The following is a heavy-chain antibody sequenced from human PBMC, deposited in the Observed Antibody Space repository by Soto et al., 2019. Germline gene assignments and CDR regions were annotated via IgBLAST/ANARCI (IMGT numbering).Heavy chain of an antibody. CDR2: ISAGGVST. V-gene: IGHV3-23*01. J-gene: IGHJ5*02. CDR3: AKMYRGYSGYIQS. D-gene: IGHD5-12*01. CDR1: GFTFTNYA. Sequence: GSLRLSCATSGFTFTNYAMTWVRQGPGKGLEWVSSISAGGVSTYFADSVKGRFTISRDNSKNTLFLHMNSLRAEDTAVYYCAKMYRGYSGYIQSWGQGTLVTVSS.